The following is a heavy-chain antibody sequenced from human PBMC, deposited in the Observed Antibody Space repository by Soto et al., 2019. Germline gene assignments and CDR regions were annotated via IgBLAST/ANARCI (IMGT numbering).Heavy chain of an antibody. CDR3: ARDFAYFDS. CDR2: VYHTWRT. V-gene: IGHV4-61*01. CDR1: GGSFKSGSYS. Sequence: QVQLQESGPGLVKPSETLALTCTVSGGSFKSGSYSWSWIRQPPGKGLEWIGYVYHTWRTSYNPSLKSRFSISMDTSKNQFSLNLDSVTAADTAVYFCARDFAYFDSWGQGTLVTVSS. D-gene: IGHD3-3*01. J-gene: IGHJ4*02.